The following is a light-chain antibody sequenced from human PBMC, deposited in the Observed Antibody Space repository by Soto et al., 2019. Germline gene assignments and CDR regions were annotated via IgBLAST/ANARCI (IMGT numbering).Light chain of an antibody. CDR3: QQYNSYSPYT. J-gene: IGKJ2*01. V-gene: IGKV1-5*01. CDR2: DAS. Sequence: DIQMTQSPSTLSASVGDRVTITCRASQSISSWLAWYQQKPGKAPKLLIYDASSLESGVPSRFSGSGSGTEFTLTIRSLQPDDFATYYRQQYNSYSPYTFGQGTKLEIK. CDR1: QSISSW.